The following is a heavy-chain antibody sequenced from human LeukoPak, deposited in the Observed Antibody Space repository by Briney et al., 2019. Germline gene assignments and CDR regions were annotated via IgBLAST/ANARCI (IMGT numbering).Heavy chain of an antibody. CDR3: ARGGYSRSLDY. J-gene: IGHJ4*02. CDR2: INHSGST. CDR1: GGSFSGYY. D-gene: IGHD4-23*01. Sequence: SETLSLTCAVYGGSFSGYYWSWIRQPPGKGLEWIGEINHSGSTNYNPSLKSRVTISVDTSKNQFSLKLSSVTAADTAVYYCARGGYSRSLDYWGQGTLVTVSS. V-gene: IGHV4-34*01.